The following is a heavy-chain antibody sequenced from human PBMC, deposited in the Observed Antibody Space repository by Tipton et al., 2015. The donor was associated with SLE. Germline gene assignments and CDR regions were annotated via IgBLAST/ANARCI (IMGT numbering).Heavy chain of an antibody. Sequence: TLSLTCSVSGASITNYYWSWIRQPPGKGLEWIGYIYTSGSTNYNPSPKSRVTISADTSKNQFSLKLSSVTAADTAVYYCASGGYGSGSHYLGGWFDPWGRGTLVTVSS. CDR2: IYTSGST. CDR1: GASITNYY. V-gene: IGHV4-4*08. J-gene: IGHJ5*02. CDR3: ASGGYGSGSHYLGGWFDP. D-gene: IGHD3-10*01.